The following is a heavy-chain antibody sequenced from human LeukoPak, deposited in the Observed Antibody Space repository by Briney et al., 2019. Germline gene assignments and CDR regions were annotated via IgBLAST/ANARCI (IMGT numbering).Heavy chain of an antibody. CDR1: GYTFTSFG. J-gene: IGHJ5*02. Sequence: ASVTVSCKASGYTFTSFGISWVRQAPGQGLELVGWISAYDGNTNYAQRFQDRVTMTTDTSTTTAYMELRSLRSDDTAVYYCARDKVIASAGTPNWFDPWGQGTLVTVSS. D-gene: IGHD6-13*01. CDR3: ARDKVIASAGTPNWFDP. CDR2: ISAYDGNT. V-gene: IGHV1-18*01.